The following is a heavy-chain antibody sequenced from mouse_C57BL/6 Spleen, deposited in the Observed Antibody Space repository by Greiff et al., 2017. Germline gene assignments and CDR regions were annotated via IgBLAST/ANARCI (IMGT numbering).Heavy chain of an antibody. CDR3: ARENESFIDY. CDR2: IYTGGGYT. CDR1: GYHFTNYW. V-gene: IGHV1-63*01. J-gene: IGHJ2*01. D-gene: IGHD1-2*01. Sequence: QVQLQQSGAELVRPGPSVKMSCKASGYHFTNYWIGWAKQRPGHGLEWIGDIYTGGGYTNYNEKFKGKATLTADKSSSTAYMQFSSLTSEDSAIYYCARENESFIDYWGQGTTLTVSS.